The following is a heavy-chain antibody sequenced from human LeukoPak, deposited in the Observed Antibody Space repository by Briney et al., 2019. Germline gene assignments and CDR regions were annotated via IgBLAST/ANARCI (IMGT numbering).Heavy chain of an antibody. CDR3: ARPVSSSWLDAFDI. J-gene: IGHJ3*02. V-gene: IGHV1-18*01. D-gene: IGHD6-13*01. CDR1: GYTFSRYG. Sequence: ASVKVSCKASGYTFSRYGISWVRQAPGQGLEWMGWISAYNSNTNYAQKLQGRVTMTTDTSTSTAYMELRSLRSDDTAVYYCARPVSSSWLDAFDIWGQGTMVTVSS. CDR2: ISAYNSNT.